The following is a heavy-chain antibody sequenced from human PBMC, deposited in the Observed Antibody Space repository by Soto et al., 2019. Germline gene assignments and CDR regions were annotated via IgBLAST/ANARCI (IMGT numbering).Heavy chain of an antibody. D-gene: IGHD6-19*01. CDR2: IYDRGST. CDR1: GGSIGSSSYY. Sequence: QRQLQESGPGLVKPSETLSLTCTVSGGSIGSSSYYWGWIRQPPGKGLEWIGSIYDRGSTYSNPSLKSRLTTSLDTSKNQFSLKLTSVTAADTAVYYCARHGYTSGRTYFDYWGQGTLVTVSS. J-gene: IGHJ4*02. CDR3: ARHGYTSGRTYFDY. V-gene: IGHV4-39*01.